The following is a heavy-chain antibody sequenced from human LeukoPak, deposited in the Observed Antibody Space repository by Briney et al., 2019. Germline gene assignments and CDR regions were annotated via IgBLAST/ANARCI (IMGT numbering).Heavy chain of an antibody. CDR1: GYPFDNYY. CDR3: ARLLSARGYTYGYTVY. J-gene: IGHJ4*02. CDR2: INPKSGVT. D-gene: IGHD5-18*01. Sequence: GASVKVSCKASGYPFDNYYMHWVRQAPGQGLEWMGWINPKSGVTNYAQKFQGRVTMTTDTASTTAYMELSRLRSDDTAIYYCARLLSARGYTYGYTVYWGQGTLVTVSS. V-gene: IGHV1-2*02.